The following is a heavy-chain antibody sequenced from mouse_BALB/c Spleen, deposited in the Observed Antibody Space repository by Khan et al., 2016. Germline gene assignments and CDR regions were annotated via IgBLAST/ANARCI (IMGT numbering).Heavy chain of an antibody. J-gene: IGHJ2*01. V-gene: IGHV4-1*02. CDR2: INPDSSTI. D-gene: IGHD1-2*01. CDR1: GFDFSRYW. Sequence: EVKLLESGGGLVQPGGSLKLSCAASGFDFSRYWMSWVRQAPGKGLEWIGEINPDSSTINYTPSLKDKFIISRDNAKNTLYLQMSKVRSEDTALYYCARLHYYGYYFDYWGQGTTLTVSS. CDR3: ARLHYYGYYFDY.